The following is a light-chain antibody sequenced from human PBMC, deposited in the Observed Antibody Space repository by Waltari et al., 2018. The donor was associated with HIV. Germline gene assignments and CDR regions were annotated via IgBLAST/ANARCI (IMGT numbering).Light chain of an antibody. V-gene: IGLV1-47*01. Sequence: QPVLTQLPSVSGTPGQTVTISCSGSDSNIGTSSVYWYQVLPGTTPRLLIFSKHERPSGVPGRVSGSKSGASASLTIFGLRSEDEADYYCSTWDKTQSAQVFGGGTKLTVL. J-gene: IGLJ3*02. CDR2: SKH. CDR1: DSNIGTSS. CDR3: STWDKTQSAQV.